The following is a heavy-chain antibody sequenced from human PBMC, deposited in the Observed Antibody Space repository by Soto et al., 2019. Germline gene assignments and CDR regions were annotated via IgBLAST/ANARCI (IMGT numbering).Heavy chain of an antibody. J-gene: IGHJ6*02. D-gene: IGHD6-19*01. CDR2: IYYSGST. V-gene: IGHV4-61*01. Sequence: QVQLQESGPGLVKPSENLSLTCTVSGGSVSSGSYYWSWIRQPPGKGLEWIGYIYYSGSTNYNPSLKSRVTISVDTSKNQFSLKLSSVTAADTAVYYCARGIAGWYQGRYYCGMDVWGQGTTVTVSS. CDR3: ARGIAGWYQGRYYCGMDV. CDR1: GGSVSSGSYY.